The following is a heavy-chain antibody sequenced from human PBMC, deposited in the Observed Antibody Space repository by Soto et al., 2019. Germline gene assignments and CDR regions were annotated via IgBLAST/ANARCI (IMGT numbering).Heavy chain of an antibody. V-gene: IGHV1-69*04. CDR3: VKDQGGCSGYVFDY. CDR2: IIPILGIA. CDR1: GGTFSSYT. J-gene: IGHJ4*02. D-gene: IGHD5-12*01. Sequence: SVKVSCKASGGTFSSYTISWVRQAPGQGLEWMGRIIPILGIANYAQKFQGRVTITADKSTSTAYMELSSLRSEDTAVYYCVKDQGGCSGYVFDYWGQGTLVTVSS.